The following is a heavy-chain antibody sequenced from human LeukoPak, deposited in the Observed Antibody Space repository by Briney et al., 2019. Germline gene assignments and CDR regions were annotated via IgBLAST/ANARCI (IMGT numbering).Heavy chain of an antibody. CDR3: ARSYYDTTAYPSYAFDV. CDR1: GYSFIDYY. CDR2: INPKNGGT. Sequence: ASVKVSCKASGYSFIDYYPHWVRQAPGQGLEGMGWINPKNGGTKYAQKFQGRVTMTRDTSISTVYMELSSLTSDDTAVYYCARSYYDTTAYPSYAFDVWGLGTLVTVSA. V-gene: IGHV1-2*02. D-gene: IGHD3-22*01. J-gene: IGHJ3*01.